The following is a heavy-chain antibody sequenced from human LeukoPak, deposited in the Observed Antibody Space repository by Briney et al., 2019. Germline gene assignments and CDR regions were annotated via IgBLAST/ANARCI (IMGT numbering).Heavy chain of an antibody. D-gene: IGHD3-16*01. CDR1: GLSFSSFS. CDR3: ARASWVSTADAVR. J-gene: IGHJ4*02. CDR2: MKGTGET. Sequence: GGSLRLSCAASGLSFSSFSMSWVRQAPARGLEWLSSMKGTGETIYADSVRGRCTLFRDGSRNTVYLQLNNLRVEDTAVYYCARASWVSTADAVRWGQGTVVTVSS. V-gene: IGHV3-23*01.